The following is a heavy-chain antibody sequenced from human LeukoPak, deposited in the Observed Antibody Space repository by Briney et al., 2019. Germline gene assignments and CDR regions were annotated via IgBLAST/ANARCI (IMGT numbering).Heavy chain of an antibody. CDR3: AREEAPRTYYYGSGSHSYCYYGMDV. CDR2: ISAYNGNT. D-gene: IGHD3-10*01. V-gene: IGHV1-18*01. J-gene: IGHJ6*02. CDR1: GYTFTSYG. Sequence: ASVKVSCKASGYTFTSYGISWVRQAPGQGLEWMGWISAYNGNTNYAQKLQGRATMTTGTSTSTAYMELRSLRSDDTAVYYCAREEAPRTYYYGSGSHSYCYYGMDVWGQGTTVTVSS.